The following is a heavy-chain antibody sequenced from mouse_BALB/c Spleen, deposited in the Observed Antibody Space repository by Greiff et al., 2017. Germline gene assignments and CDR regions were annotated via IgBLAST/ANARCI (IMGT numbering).Heavy chain of an antibody. J-gene: IGHJ1*01. CDR2: IDTSDSYT. Sequence: QVQLQQPGAELVMPGASVKMSCKASGYTFTDYWMHWVKQRPGQGLEWIGAIDTSDSYTSYNQKFKGKATLTVDESSSTAYMQLSSLTSEDSAVYYCARAYYGNYFDVWGAGTTVTVSS. V-gene: IGHV1-69*01. D-gene: IGHD2-10*01. CDR1: GYTFTDYW. CDR3: ARAYYGNYFDV.